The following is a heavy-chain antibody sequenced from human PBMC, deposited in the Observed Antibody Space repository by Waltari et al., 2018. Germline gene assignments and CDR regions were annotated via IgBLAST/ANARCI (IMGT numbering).Heavy chain of an antibody. CDR1: GFTFSSYS. CDR3: AREAPIFGVVIRSAWFDP. V-gene: IGHV3-21*01. D-gene: IGHD3-3*01. Sequence: EVQLVESGGGLVKPGGSLRLSCAASGFTFSSYSMNWVRQAPGKGLEWVSSISSSSSYRYYADSVKGLFTISRDNAKNSLYLQMNSLRAEDTAVYYCAREAPIFGVVIRSAWFDPWGQGTLVTVSS. CDR2: ISSSSSYR. J-gene: IGHJ5*02.